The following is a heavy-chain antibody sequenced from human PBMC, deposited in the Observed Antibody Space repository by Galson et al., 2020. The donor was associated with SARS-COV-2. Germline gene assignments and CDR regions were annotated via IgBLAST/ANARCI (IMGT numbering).Heavy chain of an antibody. D-gene: IGHD6-19*01. CDR3: ARLDGLAVYYYYYYMDV. V-gene: IGHV3-7*01. CDR1: GFTFSSYW. J-gene: IGHJ6*03. Sequence: ASVKVSCAASGFTFSSYWMSWVRQAPGKGLEWVANIKQDGSEKYYVDSVKGRFTFSRDNAKNSLYLQMNSLRAEDTAVYYCARLDGLAVYYYYYYMDVWGKGTTVTISS. CDR2: IKQDGSEK.